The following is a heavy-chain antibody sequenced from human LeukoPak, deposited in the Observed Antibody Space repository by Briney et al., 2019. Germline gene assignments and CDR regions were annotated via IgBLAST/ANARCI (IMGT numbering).Heavy chain of an antibody. V-gene: IGHV3-74*01. Sequence: GGSLRLSCAASGFTFSSYWMHWVRQAPGKGLVWVSRINTDGSSTSYADSVKGRFTISRDNAKNTLYLQMNSLRDEDTAVYYCAKDVRGGDDAIEPIDCWGQGTLVTVSS. CDR3: AKDVRGGDDAIEPIDC. CDR2: INTDGSST. D-gene: IGHD3-10*02. J-gene: IGHJ4*02. CDR1: GFTFSSYW.